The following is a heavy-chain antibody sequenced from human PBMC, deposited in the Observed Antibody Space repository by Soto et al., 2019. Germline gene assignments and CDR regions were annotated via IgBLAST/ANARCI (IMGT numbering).Heavy chain of an antibody. CDR1: GGSISNYY. V-gene: IGHV4-59*08. D-gene: IGHD6-19*01. J-gene: IGHJ4*02. Sequence: SETLSVTCTVSGGSISNYYWSWIRQPPGKGLEWIGYFYYTGITNYNPSLKSRISMSVDTSKNQFSLKLSSVTAADTAVYYCARGGWYEDHWGQGTLVTVSS. CDR2: FYYTGIT. CDR3: ARGGWYEDH.